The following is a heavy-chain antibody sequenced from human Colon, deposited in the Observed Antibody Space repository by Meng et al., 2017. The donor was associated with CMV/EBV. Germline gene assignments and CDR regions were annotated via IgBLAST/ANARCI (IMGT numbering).Heavy chain of an antibody. D-gene: IGHD5-12*01. J-gene: IGHJ4*02. Sequence: GGSLRLSCAASGLTFNGYGLHWVRQAPGKGLEWVAFIGSDGSITRYADSVKGRLTISRDNSKSTLWLQMHSLRAEDTAVYYCARDGKYHPVATTDYWGQGTLVTVSS. V-gene: IGHV3-30*02. CDR1: GLTFNGYG. CDR3: ARDGKYHPVATTDY. CDR2: IGSDGSIT.